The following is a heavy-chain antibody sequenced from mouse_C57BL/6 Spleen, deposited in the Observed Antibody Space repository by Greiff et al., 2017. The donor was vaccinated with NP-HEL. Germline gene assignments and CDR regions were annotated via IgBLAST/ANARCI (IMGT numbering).Heavy chain of an antibody. CDR1: GYTFTSYW. V-gene: IGHV1-64*01. D-gene: IGHD1-1*01. J-gene: IGHJ1*03. CDR3: ASNYGSSYDWYFDV. CDR2: IHPNSGST. Sequence: QVRLQQSGAELVKPGASVKLSCKASGYTFTSYWMHWVKQRPGQGLEWIGMIHPNSGSTNYNEKFKSKATLTVDKSSSTAYMQLSSLTSEDSAVYYCASNYGSSYDWYFDVWGTGTTVTVSS.